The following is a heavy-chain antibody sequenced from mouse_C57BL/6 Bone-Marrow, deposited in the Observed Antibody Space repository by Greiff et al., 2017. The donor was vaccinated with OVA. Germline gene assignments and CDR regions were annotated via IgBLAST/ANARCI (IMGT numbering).Heavy chain of an antibody. V-gene: IGHV5-15*01. Sequence: EVQRVESGGGLVQPGGSLKLSCAASGFTFSDYGMAWVRQAPRKGPEWVAFISNLAYSIYYADTVTGRFTISRENAKNTLYLEMSSLRSEDTAMYYCARHYYGSSYEYWYFDVWGTGTTVTVSS. CDR2: ISNLAYSI. CDR1: GFTFSDYG. J-gene: IGHJ1*03. CDR3: ARHYYGSSYEYWYFDV. D-gene: IGHD1-1*01.